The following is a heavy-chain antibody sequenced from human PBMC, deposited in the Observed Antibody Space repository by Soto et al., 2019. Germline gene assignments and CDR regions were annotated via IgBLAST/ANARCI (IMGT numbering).Heavy chain of an antibody. CDR1: GGSFSGYY. CDR2: ISNSGTT. D-gene: IGHD2-2*01. CDR3: ARGECSSVYCFTRWALDF. V-gene: IGHV4-34*01. Sequence: QVQLQQWGAGLLKPSETLSLTCEVHGGSFSGYYWTWIRQTPGKGLEWIGEISNSGTTNYQPSLTSRVTISADPSKKEFSLNLTSVTAADSGVYYCARGECSSVYCFTRWALDFWGQGTVVTVSS. J-gene: IGHJ3*01.